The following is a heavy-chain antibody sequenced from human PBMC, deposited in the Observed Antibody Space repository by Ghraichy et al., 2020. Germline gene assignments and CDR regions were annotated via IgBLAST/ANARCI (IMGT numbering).Heavy chain of an antibody. Sequence: GESLNISCAASGFDFEDYGMSWVRQAPGKGLEWVSGINWNGGSTTYADSVKGRFTISRDNAKNSLFLQMNSLRVEDTALYYCVRKYGGPLDTWGQGTLVSVSS. CDR2: INWNGGST. CDR1: GFDFEDYG. V-gene: IGHV3-20*04. D-gene: IGHD2-2*01. CDR3: VRKYGGPLDT. J-gene: IGHJ5*02.